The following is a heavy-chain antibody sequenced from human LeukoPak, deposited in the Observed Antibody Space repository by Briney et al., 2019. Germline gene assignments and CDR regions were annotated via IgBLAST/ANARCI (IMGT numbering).Heavy chain of an antibody. D-gene: IGHD6-13*01. Sequence: ASVKVSCKASGYTFTGYYMHWVRQAPGQGLEWMGWINPNSSGTNYAQKFQGRVTMTRDTSISTAYMELSRLRSDDTAVYYCARVPRGVAAGYYFDCWGQGILATVSS. CDR3: ARVPRGVAAGYYFDC. CDR2: INPNSSGT. J-gene: IGHJ4*02. CDR1: GYTFTGYY. V-gene: IGHV1-2*02.